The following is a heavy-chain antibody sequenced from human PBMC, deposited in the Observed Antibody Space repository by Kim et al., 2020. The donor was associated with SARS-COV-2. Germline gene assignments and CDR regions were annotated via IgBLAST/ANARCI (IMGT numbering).Heavy chain of an antibody. CDR1: GGSFSGYY. D-gene: IGHD3-22*01. J-gene: IGHJ6*02. Sequence: SETLSLTCAVYGGSFSGYYWSWIRQPPGKGLEWIGEINHSGSTNYNPSLKSRVTISVDTSKNQFSLKLSSVTAADTAVYYCAVITKSYYYYGMDVWGQGTTVTVSS. CDR3: AVITKSYYYYGMDV. V-gene: IGHV4-34*01. CDR2: INHSGST.